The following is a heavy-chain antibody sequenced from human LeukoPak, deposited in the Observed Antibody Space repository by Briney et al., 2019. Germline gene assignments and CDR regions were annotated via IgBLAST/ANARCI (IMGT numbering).Heavy chain of an antibody. V-gene: IGHV4-59*11. CDR3: ARDPTTVTKGLDI. CDR1: GGSISTHY. CDR2: ISYVGST. D-gene: IGHD4-17*01. Sequence: SETLSLTCSVSGGSISTHYWSWIRQPPGKGLEWIGYISYVGSTNYNPSLKSRVTISVDTSKNQFSLKLSSVTAADAAVYFCARDPTTVTKGLDIWGQGTMVTVSS. J-gene: IGHJ3*02.